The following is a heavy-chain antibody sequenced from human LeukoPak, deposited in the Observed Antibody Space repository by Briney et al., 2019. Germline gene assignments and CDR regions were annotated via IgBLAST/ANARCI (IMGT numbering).Heavy chain of an antibody. CDR1: GFILNKNG. D-gene: IGHD3-16*01. Sequence: GGSLRLSCAASGFILNKNGMTWVRQAPGKGLEWVADFDQGGNDRYYDYSVKGRFTISRDNAKNSLYLQMNSLRVEDTAMYYCAKEALGRAGHSYFDYWGQGALVTVSS. CDR3: AKEALGRAGHSYFDY. V-gene: IGHV3-7*03. CDR2: FDQGGNDR. J-gene: IGHJ4*02.